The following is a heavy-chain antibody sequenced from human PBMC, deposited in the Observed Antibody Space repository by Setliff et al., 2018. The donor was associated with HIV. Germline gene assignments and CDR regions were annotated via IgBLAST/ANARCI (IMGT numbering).Heavy chain of an antibody. CDR2: IYHSGST. D-gene: IGHD4-17*01. CDR1: GGSISSDNW. V-gene: IGHV4-4*02. Sequence: ETLSLTCAVSGGSISSDNWWSWVRQPPGKGLEWIGEIYHSGSTNYNPSLKSRVTISVDKSKNRFSLKLSSVTAADTAVYYCARGTTVVTVDYDYDYMDVWGKGTTVTAP. J-gene: IGHJ6*03. CDR3: ARGTTVVTVDYDYDYMDV.